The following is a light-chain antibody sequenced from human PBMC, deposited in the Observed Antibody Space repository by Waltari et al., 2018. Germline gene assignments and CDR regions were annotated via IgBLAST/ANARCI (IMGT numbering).Light chain of an antibody. V-gene: IGLV3-1*01. CDR3: QAWDSTIYVV. J-gene: IGLJ2*01. CDR1: KLGDKY. Sequence: SYELTQPPSVSVSTGRTARITCSGDKLGDKYVCWYQQKAGQSPVVVIYQNTRRPLGIPDRISGSRSGSTATLTISGTQAMDEADYVCQAWDSTIYVVFGGGTKLTVL. CDR2: QNT.